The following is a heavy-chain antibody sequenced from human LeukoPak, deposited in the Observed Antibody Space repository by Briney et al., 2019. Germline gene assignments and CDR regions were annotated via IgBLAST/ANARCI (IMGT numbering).Heavy chain of an antibody. D-gene: IGHD4-23*01. J-gene: IGHJ4*02. Sequence: PGGSLRLSCAASGFTFSNYAIYWVRQAPGKGLEWVALISYDGSNKYYADSVKGRFTISRDNSKNTLNLQMNSLRPEDTAVYYCARRALTTVATVHFDYWGQGTLVTVSS. CDR3: ARRALTTVATVHFDY. V-gene: IGHV3-30-3*01. CDR1: GFTFSNYA. CDR2: ISYDGSNK.